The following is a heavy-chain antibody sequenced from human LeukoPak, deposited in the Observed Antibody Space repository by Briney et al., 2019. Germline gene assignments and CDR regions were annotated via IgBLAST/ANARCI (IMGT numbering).Heavy chain of an antibody. CDR1: GFTFRNYG. CDR3: AKDGSAGSGSSDY. Sequence: GGSLRLSCAASGFTFRNYGMSWVRQAPGKGLEWVSTISGSGDSTSHADSVKGRFTISRDNSKNTLYLQMNSLRAEDTAVYYCAKDGSAGSGSSDYWGQGTLVTVSS. V-gene: IGHV3-23*01. J-gene: IGHJ4*02. D-gene: IGHD3-10*01. CDR2: ISGSGDST.